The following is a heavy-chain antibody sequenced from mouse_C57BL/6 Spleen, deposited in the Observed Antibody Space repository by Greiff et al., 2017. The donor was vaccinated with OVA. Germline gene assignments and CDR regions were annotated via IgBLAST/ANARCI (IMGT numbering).Heavy chain of an antibody. CDR3: ARERNYYGSSYGYFDV. J-gene: IGHJ1*03. D-gene: IGHD1-1*01. CDR1: GYSFTSYY. CDR2: IYPGSGNT. V-gene: IGHV1-66*01. Sequence: LVESGPELVKPGASVKISCKASGYSFTSYYIHWVKQRPGQGLEWIGWIYPGSGNTKYNEKFKGKATLTADTSSSTAYMQLSSLTSEDSAVYYCARERNYYGSSYGYFDVWGTGTTVTVSS.